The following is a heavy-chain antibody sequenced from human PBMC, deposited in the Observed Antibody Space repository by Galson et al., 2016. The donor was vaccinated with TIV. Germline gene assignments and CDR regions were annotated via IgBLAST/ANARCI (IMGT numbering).Heavy chain of an antibody. CDR1: GASLSSGGHY. V-gene: IGHV4-61*08. D-gene: IGHD1-1*01. CDR3: VRDRVEVLTTDYFSYFMDV. CDR2: IYQSGST. Sequence: LSLTCSVSGASLSSGGHYWSWIRQPPGRGLEWIGYIYQSGSTDYNPSLKGRLAISRDTSKNQFSLRLTSVTAADTAIYYCVRDRVEVLTTDYFSYFMDVWGKGTTVTVSS. J-gene: IGHJ6*03.